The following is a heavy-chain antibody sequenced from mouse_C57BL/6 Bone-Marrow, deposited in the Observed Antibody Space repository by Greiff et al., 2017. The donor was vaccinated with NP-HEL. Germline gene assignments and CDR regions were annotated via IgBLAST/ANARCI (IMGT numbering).Heavy chain of an antibody. J-gene: IGHJ4*01. V-gene: IGHV1-15*01. CDR2: IDPETGGT. D-gene: IGHD2-14*01. CDR3: TGGTHYAMDY. Sequence: VQLQQSGAELVRPGASVTLSCKASGYTFTDYEMRWVKQTPVHGLEWIGAIDPETGGTAYNQKFKGKAILTADKSSSTAYMELRSLTSEDSAVYYCTGGTHYAMDYWGQGTSVTVSS. CDR1: GYTFTDYE.